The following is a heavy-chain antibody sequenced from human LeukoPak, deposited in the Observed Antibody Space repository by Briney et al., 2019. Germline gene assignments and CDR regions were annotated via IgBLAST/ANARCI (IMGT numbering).Heavy chain of an antibody. J-gene: IGHJ4*02. CDR2: IKEDGSEK. D-gene: IGHD3-10*01. V-gene: IGHV3-7*01. Sequence: GGSLRLSCAASGFTFSRYWLSWVRQAPGKGLEWVANIKEDGSEKYYVDSVKGRFTISRDNAKNSLYLQMNSLRAEDTAVYYCARKRGVNYYFDYWGQGTLVTVSS. CDR1: GFTFSRYW. CDR3: ARKRGVNYYFDY.